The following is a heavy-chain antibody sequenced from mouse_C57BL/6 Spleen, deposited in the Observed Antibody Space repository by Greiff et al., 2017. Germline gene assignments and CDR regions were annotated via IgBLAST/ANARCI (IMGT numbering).Heavy chain of an antibody. CDR3: ARSPYGNYGFYAMDY. Sequence: VQLQQPGAELVRPGSSVKLSCKASGYTFTSYWMHWVKQRPIQGLEWIGNIDPSDSETHYNQKFKDKATLTVDKSSSTAYMQLSSLTSEDSAVXYWARSPYGNYGFYAMDYWGQGTSVTVSS. J-gene: IGHJ4*01. CDR1: GYTFTSYW. D-gene: IGHD2-1*01. CDR2: IDPSDSET. V-gene: IGHV1-52*01.